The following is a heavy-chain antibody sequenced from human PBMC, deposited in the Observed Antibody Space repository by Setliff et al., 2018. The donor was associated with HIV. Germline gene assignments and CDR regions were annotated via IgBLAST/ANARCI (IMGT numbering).Heavy chain of an antibody. CDR2: ITPFNGNT. Sequence: GASVKVSCKASGYTSTYRYLHWVRQAPGQALEWMGWITPFNGNTNYAQKFQGRFTISRDNVKNTLYLQMNSLRAEDTGIYYCVRDDSYGTILYYYNGMDVWGQGTTVTVSS. CDR3: VRDDSYGTILYYYNGMDV. D-gene: IGHD5-18*01. V-gene: IGHV1-45*02. CDR1: GYTSTYRY. J-gene: IGHJ6*02.